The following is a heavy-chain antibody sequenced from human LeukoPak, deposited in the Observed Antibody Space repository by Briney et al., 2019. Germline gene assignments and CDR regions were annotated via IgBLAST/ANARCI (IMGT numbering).Heavy chain of an antibody. Sequence: SETLSLTCAVSGYSISSGYYWGWIRQPPGKGLEWIGSIYHSGSTYYNPSLKSRVTISVDTSKNQFSLKLSSVTAADTAVYYCARVELWFDGNWVDPWGQGTLVTVSS. V-gene: IGHV4-38-2*01. CDR2: IYHSGST. CDR3: ARVELWFDGNWVDP. J-gene: IGHJ5*02. D-gene: IGHD3-10*01. CDR1: GYSISSGYY.